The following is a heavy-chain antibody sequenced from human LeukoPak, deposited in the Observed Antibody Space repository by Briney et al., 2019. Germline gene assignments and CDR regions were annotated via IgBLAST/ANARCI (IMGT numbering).Heavy chain of an antibody. Sequence: GGSLRLSCAASGFTFSDYYMGWIRQAPGKGLEWVSYISSSGSTIYYADSVKGRFPISRDNAKNSLYLQMNSLRAEDTAVYYRSREIAAAGIDYWGQGTLVTVSS. V-gene: IGHV3-11*01. CDR1: GFTFSDYY. CDR3: SREIAAAGIDY. CDR2: ISSSGSTI. D-gene: IGHD6-13*01. J-gene: IGHJ4*02.